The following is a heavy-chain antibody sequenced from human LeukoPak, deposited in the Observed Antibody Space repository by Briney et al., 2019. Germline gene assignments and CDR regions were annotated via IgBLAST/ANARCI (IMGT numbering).Heavy chain of an antibody. Sequence: SETLSLTCTVSGGSISSYYWSWIRQPPGKGLEWIGSIYHSGSTYYNPSLKSRVTISVDTSKNQFSLKLSSVTAADTAVYYCARPGSSWSLDYWGQGTLVTVSS. CDR2: IYHSGST. D-gene: IGHD6-13*01. CDR3: ARPGSSWSLDY. J-gene: IGHJ4*02. CDR1: GGSISSYY. V-gene: IGHV4-59*08.